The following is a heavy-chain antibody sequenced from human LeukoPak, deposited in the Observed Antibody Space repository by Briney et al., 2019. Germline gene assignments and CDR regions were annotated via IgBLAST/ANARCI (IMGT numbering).Heavy chain of an antibody. CDR3: ARSSRGDAINFDY. CDR2: LNSDGSST. V-gene: IGHV3-74*01. Sequence: GGSLRLSCAASGFTFSSYWMHCVRHAPGKGLVWVSRLNSDGSSTSYADSVKGRFTISRDNAKNTLYLQMNSLRAEDTAVYYCARSSRGDAINFDYWGQGTLVTVSS. D-gene: IGHD2-21*02. J-gene: IGHJ4*02. CDR1: GFTFSSYW.